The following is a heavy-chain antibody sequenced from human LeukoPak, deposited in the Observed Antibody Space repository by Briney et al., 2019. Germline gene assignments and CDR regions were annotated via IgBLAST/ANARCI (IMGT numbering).Heavy chain of an antibody. D-gene: IGHD3-10*01. Sequence: PGGSLRLSXAASGFKFSTYWMSWVRQAPGKGLEWVANIKQDGSQKYYVDSVQGRFTISRDNAKNSLYLQMNSLRAEDTAVYYCAKGPYYYGPETYQYFDYWGQGTLVTVSS. J-gene: IGHJ4*02. V-gene: IGHV3-7*01. CDR1: GFKFSTYW. CDR2: IKQDGSQK. CDR3: AKGPYYYGPETYQYFDY.